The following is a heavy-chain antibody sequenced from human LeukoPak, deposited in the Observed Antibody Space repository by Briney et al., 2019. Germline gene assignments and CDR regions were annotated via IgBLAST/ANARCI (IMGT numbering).Heavy chain of an antibody. J-gene: IGHJ4*02. Sequence: GGSLRLSCAASGFTFSSYSMTWVRQAPGKGLEWVSSISSSSSYIYYADSVKGRFTISRDNAKNSLYLQMNSLRAEDTAVYYCARLMVRGVDYYFDYWGQGTLVTVSS. CDR1: GFTFSSYS. CDR3: ARLMVRGVDYYFDY. D-gene: IGHD3-10*01. V-gene: IGHV3-21*01. CDR2: ISSSSSYI.